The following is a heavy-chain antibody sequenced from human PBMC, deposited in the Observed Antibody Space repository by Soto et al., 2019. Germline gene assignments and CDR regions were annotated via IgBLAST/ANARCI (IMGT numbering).Heavy chain of an antibody. J-gene: IGHJ4*02. CDR3: ARLKYSGYDYADNGPFDY. V-gene: IGHV4-39*01. CDR1: GGSISSSSYY. D-gene: IGHD5-12*01. Sequence: SETLSLTCTVSGGSISSSSYYWGWIRQPPGKGLEWIGSIYYSGSAYYNPSLKSRVTISVDTSKNQFSLKLSSVTAADTAVYYCARLKYSGYDYADNGPFDYWGQGTLVTVSS. CDR2: IYYSGSA.